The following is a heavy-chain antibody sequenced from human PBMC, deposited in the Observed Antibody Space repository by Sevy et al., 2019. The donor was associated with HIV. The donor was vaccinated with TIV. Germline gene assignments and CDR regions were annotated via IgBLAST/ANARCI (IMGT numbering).Heavy chain of an antibody. CDR2: ISGSTTYI. CDR3: ARDPGRDSDY. CDR1: GLTFSSYT. J-gene: IGHJ4*02. V-gene: IGHV3-21*01. Sequence: GGSLRLSCAASGLTFSSYTMNWVRQAPGKGLEWVSSISGSTTYIYYADSVKGRFTISRDNARNSLYLQMNSLRGEDTAVYYCARDPGRDSDYWGQGTLVTVSS.